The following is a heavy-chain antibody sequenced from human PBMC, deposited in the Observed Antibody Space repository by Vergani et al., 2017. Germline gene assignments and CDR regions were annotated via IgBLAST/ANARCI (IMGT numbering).Heavy chain of an antibody. Sequence: QVQLVQSGSDLRKPGASVTPSCKSSGYIFVNYAINWLQQAPGHGLEWMGWINTLTRSVTYAKGFTGRFVFSLDTSVSTAYLHISSLKPEDSAVYYCARWGVRDMSFDFWGPGALVTVSS. CDR2: INTLTRSV. V-gene: IGHV7-4-1*02. CDR1: GYIFVNYA. D-gene: IGHD3-10*01. CDR3: ARWGVRDMSFDF. J-gene: IGHJ4*02.